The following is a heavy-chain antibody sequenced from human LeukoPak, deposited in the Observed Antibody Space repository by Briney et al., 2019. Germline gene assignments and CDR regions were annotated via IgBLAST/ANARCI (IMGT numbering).Heavy chain of an antibody. CDR1: DDTISDYY. CDR2: FHNSGTS. J-gene: IGHJ4*02. V-gene: IGHV4-59*01. CDR3: TRGAGWLIDY. Sequence: SETLSLTCTDSDDTISDYYRGWIRQPPGKALEWIGYFHNSGTSTYNPSLKSRVTISADTSKNQFSLKLNSLTTADTAVYYCTRGAGWLIDYWGQGILVTVSS. D-gene: IGHD3-16*01.